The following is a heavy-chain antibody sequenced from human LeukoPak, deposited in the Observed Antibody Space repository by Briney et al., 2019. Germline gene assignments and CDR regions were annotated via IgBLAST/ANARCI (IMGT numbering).Heavy chain of an antibody. CDR3: ARLYYDSSGHYYFDY. Sequence: SETLSLTCTVSGGSISSSSYYWGWIRQPPGKGLEWIGSIYYSGSTYYNPSLKSRVTISVDTPKNQFSLKLSSVTAADTAVYYCARLYYDSSGHYYFDYWAREPWSPSPQ. J-gene: IGHJ4*02. CDR1: GGSISSSSYY. CDR2: IYYSGST. V-gene: IGHV4-39*01. D-gene: IGHD3-22*01.